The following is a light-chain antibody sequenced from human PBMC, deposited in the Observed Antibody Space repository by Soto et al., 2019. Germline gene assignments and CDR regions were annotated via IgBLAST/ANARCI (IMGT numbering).Light chain of an antibody. V-gene: IGKV3-11*01. CDR2: DAS. CDR3: HQRSSWPQS. J-gene: IGKJ1*01. CDR1: QNINSDY. Sequence: EIVLTQSPGTLSLSPGERATLSCRASQNINSDYLAWYQQKPGQAPRLLIYDASNRATGIPARFSGSGSETDFTLTISSLEPEDFAVYYCHQRSSWPQSFGQGTKVDIK.